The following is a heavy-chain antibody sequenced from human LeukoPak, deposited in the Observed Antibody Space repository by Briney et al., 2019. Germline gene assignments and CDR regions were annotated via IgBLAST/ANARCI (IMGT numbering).Heavy chain of an antibody. J-gene: IGHJ6*03. CDR3: AKRDHCGSGSGYYYMDV. CDR2: ISYDGRSE. CDR1: GFTFSSYA. Sequence: PGGSLRLSCAASGFTFSSYAMHWVRQAPGKGLEWVAFISYDGRSEYYADSVKGRCTISRDNSRNTMYLQMISLRAEDTAVYYCAKRDHCGSGSGYYYMDVWGKGTTVTVSS. D-gene: IGHD3-10*01. V-gene: IGHV3-30*02.